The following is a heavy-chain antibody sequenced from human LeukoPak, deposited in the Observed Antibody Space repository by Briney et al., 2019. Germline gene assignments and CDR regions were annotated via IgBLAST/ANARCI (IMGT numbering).Heavy chain of an antibody. V-gene: IGHV1-2*02. CDR1: GYTFTGYY. J-gene: IGHJ4*02. CDR2: INPNSGGT. CDR3: ARISSTFYHFDY. D-gene: IGHD2/OR15-2a*01. Sequence: ASVKVSCKASGYTFTGYYMHWVRQAPGQGLEWMGWINPNSGGTNYAQKFQGRVTMTRDTSISTAYMELSRLRSDDTAVYYCARISSTFYHFDYWGQGTLVTVSS.